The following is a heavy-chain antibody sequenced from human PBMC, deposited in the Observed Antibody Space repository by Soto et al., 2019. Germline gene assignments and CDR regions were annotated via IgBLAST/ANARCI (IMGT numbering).Heavy chain of an antibody. J-gene: IGHJ5*02. CDR2: INPNSGGT. D-gene: IGHD3-3*01. V-gene: IGHV1-2*02. CDR3: ARGRFLEWLLGWFDP. Sequence: XSVKVACKASGYPFTGYYMHWVRQAPGQGLEWMGWINPNSGGTNYAQKFQGRVTMTRDTSISTAYMELSRLRSDDTAVYYCARGRFLEWLLGWFDPWGQGTLVTVSS. CDR1: GYPFTGYY.